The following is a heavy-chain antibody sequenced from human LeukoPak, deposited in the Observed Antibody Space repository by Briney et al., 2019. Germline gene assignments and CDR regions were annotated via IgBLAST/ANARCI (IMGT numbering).Heavy chain of an antibody. D-gene: IGHD6-13*01. CDR3: AREGGYSSSLAY. V-gene: IGHV3-7*01. CDR1: GFTFSSYW. Sequence: GGSLRLSCVASGFTFSSYWMSWVRQAPGKGLEWVANIKQDGSEKYYVDSVKGRFTISRDNAKNSLYLQMNSLRAEDTAVYYCAREGGYSSSLAYWGQGTLVTVSS. J-gene: IGHJ4*02. CDR2: IKQDGSEK.